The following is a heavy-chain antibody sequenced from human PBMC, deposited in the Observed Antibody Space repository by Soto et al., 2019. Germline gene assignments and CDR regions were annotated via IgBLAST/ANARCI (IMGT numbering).Heavy chain of an antibody. V-gene: IGHV3-21*01. Sequence: GGSLRLSCAASGFTFSSYSMNWVRQAPGKGLEWVSSISSSSSYIYYADSVKGRFTISRDNAKNSLYLQMNSLRAEDTAVYYCAREMATRWNYYYYGMDVWGQGTTVTVSS. CDR3: AREMATRWNYYYYGMDV. J-gene: IGHJ6*02. CDR2: ISSSSSYI. CDR1: GFTFSSYS. D-gene: IGHD5-12*01.